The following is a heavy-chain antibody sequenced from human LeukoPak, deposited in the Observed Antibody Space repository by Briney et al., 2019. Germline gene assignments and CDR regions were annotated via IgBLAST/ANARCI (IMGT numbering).Heavy chain of an antibody. CDR2: IYHSGNT. CDR3: ARLTGYDWESSFDY. J-gene: IGHJ4*02. V-gene: IGHV4-4*02. D-gene: IGHD5-12*01. CDR1: GGSISSSNW. Sequence: PSETLSLTCAVSGGSISSSNWWSWVRQPPGKGLEWIGEIYHSGNTNYNPSLKSRVTISVDTSKNRFSLKLSSVTAADTAVYFCARLTGYDWESSFDYWGQGTLVTVSS.